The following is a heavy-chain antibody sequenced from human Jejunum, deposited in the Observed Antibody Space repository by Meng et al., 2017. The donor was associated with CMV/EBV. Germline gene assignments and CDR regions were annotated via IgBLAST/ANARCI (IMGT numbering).Heavy chain of an antibody. CDR1: GYTFTNYG. V-gene: IGHV1-18*01. CDR3: ARVEVGITSGDY. CDR2: INAYNGDT. J-gene: IGHJ4*02. D-gene: IGHD1-26*01. Sequence: QAQLVQSGGEVKKPGDPAKVSCKASGYTFTNYGITWVRQAPGQGLEWMGWINAYNGDTNYAQTLQGRVTMTTDTSTSTAYMELRSLRSDDTAVYYCARVEVGITSGDYWGQGTLVTVSS.